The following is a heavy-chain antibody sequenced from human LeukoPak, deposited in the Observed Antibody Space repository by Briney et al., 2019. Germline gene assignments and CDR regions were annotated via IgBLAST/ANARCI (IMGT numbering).Heavy chain of an antibody. CDR1: GGSLSGYY. J-gene: IGHJ6*03. CDR3: ARGSHQPLLKYYYYMDV. Sequence: PSETLSLTCAVYGGSLSGYYWSWIRQPPGKGLEWIGEINHSGSTNYNPSLKSRVTISVDTSKNQFSLKLSSVTAADTAVYYCARGSHQPLLKYYYYMDVWGKGTTVTVSS. CDR2: INHSGST. V-gene: IGHV4-34*01. D-gene: IGHD2-21*02.